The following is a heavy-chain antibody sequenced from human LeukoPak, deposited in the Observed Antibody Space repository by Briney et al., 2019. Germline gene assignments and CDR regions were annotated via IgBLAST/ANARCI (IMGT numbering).Heavy chain of an antibody. CDR3: ARGPSNFDY. Sequence: GGSLRLSCAASGFTVSNNYMSWVRQAPGKGLEWVSVLYSGGTAYYADSVKGRFTISRDNSKNTLYLQMNSLRAEDTAVYFCARGPSNFDYWGQGTLVTVSS. CDR2: LYSGGTA. J-gene: IGHJ4*02. CDR1: GFTVSNNY. V-gene: IGHV3-53*01.